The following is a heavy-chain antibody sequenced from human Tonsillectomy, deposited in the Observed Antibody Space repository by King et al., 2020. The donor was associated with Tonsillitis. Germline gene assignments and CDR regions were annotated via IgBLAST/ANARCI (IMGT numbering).Heavy chain of an antibody. Sequence: VQLVESGAEVKKPGASVKVSCKASGYTFPSYYIHWVRQAPGQGLEWMGVINPSGGRTTCAQPFQGRVTMTRETSTSTVYMELSSLRSEDTAVNYCAGILTSYSFVLEFDYWGQGPLVTVSS. CDR1: GYTFPSYY. D-gene: IGHD3-3*01. V-gene: IGHV1-46*01. CDR3: AGILTSYSFVLEFDY. CDR2: INPSGGRT. J-gene: IGHJ4*02.